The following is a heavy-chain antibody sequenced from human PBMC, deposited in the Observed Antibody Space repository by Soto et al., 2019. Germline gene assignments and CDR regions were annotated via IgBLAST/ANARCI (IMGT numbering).Heavy chain of an antibody. D-gene: IGHD4-17*01. J-gene: IGHJ4*02. V-gene: IGHV3-23*01. CDR1: GFTFNNYG. CDR3: AEAATVVTLYYFDY. Sequence: LRLSCAASGFTFNNYGMSWVRQAPGKGLEWVSAITDSGGSTYYADSVKGRFTISRDNSKNTVYLQMNSLRAEDTAVYYCAEAATVVTLYYFDYWGQGTLVTVSS. CDR2: ITDSGGST.